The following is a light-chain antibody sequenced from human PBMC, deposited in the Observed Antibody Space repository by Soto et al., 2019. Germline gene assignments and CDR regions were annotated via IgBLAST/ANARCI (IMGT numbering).Light chain of an antibody. CDR2: DAS. CDR1: QSVSTW. CDR3: QQYDTYPST. Sequence: DIQMTQSPSTLSASVGDRVTITCRASQSVSTWLAWYQQRPGKAPKLLIHDASSLERGVPSRFSGSGSGTEFTLTISSLQPDDFAAYYCQQYDTYPSTLGQGTKVDIK. V-gene: IGKV1-5*01. J-gene: IGKJ1*01.